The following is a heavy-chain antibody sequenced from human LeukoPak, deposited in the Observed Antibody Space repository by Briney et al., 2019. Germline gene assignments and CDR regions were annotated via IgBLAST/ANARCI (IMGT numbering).Heavy chain of an antibody. CDR2: INPSGGST. J-gene: IGHJ6*03. CDR3: ARDGLRSGRYSDLYYYYYMDV. CDR1: GYTFTSYY. D-gene: IGHD6-19*01. V-gene: IGHV1-46*01. Sequence: ASVKVSCKASGYTFTSYYMYWVRQAPGQGLEWMGIINPSGGSTSYAQKFQGRVTMTRDTSTSTVYMELSSLRSEDTAVYYCARDGLRSGRYSDLYYYYYMDVWGKGTTVTISS.